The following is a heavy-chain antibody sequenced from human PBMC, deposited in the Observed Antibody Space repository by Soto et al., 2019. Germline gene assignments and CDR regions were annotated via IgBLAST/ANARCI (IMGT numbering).Heavy chain of an antibody. Sequence: QVQLQQSGPGLVKPSQTLSLTCAISGDSVSSNSAAWNWIRQSPSRGLEWLGRTYYRSKWYNDYALSVKSRITINPDTSKNQFSLQLNSVTPEDTDVYYCARGTPIAQQLRYYYYGMDVWGQGTTVTVSS. CDR2: TYYRSKWYN. CDR3: ARGTPIAQQLRYYYYGMDV. J-gene: IGHJ6*02. D-gene: IGHD6-13*01. V-gene: IGHV6-1*01. CDR1: GDSVSSNSAA.